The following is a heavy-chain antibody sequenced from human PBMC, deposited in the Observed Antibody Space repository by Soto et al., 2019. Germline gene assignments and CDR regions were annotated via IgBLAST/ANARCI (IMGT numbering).Heavy chain of an antibody. V-gene: IGHV1-69*08. CDR1: GVFFDSLT. D-gene: IGHD5-12*01. CDR3: ARELGGYDYLYYYYYMDV. Sequence: QVQLVQSGAEMKKPGSSVKVSCQASGVFFDSLTINWVRQAPGQGLEWMGRIIPVLGMANYAQKFQGRVMIIADKSTSTVYMELSSLTSEDTAVYYCARELGGYDYLYYYYYMDVWGEGTTVTVSS. J-gene: IGHJ6*03. CDR2: IIPVLGMA.